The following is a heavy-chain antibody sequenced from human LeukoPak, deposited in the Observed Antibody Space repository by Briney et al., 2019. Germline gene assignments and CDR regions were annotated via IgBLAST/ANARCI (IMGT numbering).Heavy chain of an antibody. CDR2: IYYSGST. J-gene: IGHJ4*02. CDR3: ARVDTMVRLFDY. D-gene: IGHD3-10*01. CDR1: GVSISSSSYY. V-gene: IGHV4-39*07. Sequence: SETLSLTCTVSGVSISSSSYYWGWIRQPPGKGLEWIGSIYYSGSTYYNPSLKSRLTISVDTSKNQFSLKLSSVTAADTAVYYCARVDTMVRLFDYWGQGTLVTVSS.